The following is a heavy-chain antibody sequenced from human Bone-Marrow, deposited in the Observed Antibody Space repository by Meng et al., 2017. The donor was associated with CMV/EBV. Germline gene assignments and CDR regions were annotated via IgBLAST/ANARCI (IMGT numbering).Heavy chain of an antibody. CDR2: INAYNGNT. D-gene: IGHD6-13*01. Sequence: QVQLVQSGPEVKKPGASVKVSCKASGYTFTSYGISWVRQAPGQGLHWMAWINAYNGNTNYAQKFQGRVTMTTDTSTSTAYMELRSLRPDDTAVYYCARGGQQLVLGHFDYWGQGTLVTVSS. V-gene: IGHV1-18*01. CDR1: GYTFTSYG. J-gene: IGHJ4*02. CDR3: ARGGQQLVLGHFDY.